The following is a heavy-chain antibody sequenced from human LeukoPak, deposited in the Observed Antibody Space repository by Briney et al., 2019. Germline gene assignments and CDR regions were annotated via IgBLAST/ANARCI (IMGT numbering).Heavy chain of an antibody. CDR2: INPSGGST. J-gene: IGHJ4*02. V-gene: IGHV1-46*01. Sequence: ASVKVSCKASVYTFTSYYIHWVRQAPGQGLEWMGMINPSGGSTTYTQKFQGRVTVTRDTSTSTVYMELSSLRSEDTAVYYCARYGSTSCYDSWGQGTLVIVSS. D-gene: IGHD2-2*01. CDR1: VYTFTSYY. CDR3: ARYGSTSCYDS.